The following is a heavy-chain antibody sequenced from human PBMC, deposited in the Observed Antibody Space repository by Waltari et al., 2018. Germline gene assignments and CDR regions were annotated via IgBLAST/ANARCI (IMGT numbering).Heavy chain of an antibody. J-gene: IGHJ1*01. Sequence: QVQLVQSGAEVKKPGSSVKVSCKASGRPFTSYCISWVRQAPGQGLEWLGGILGIFGTANYAQKFQGRGTITRDESTSTVYMELSSLSSDDTAVYYCARSESYYPEFFQYWGQGTLVTVSS. CDR2: ILGIFGTA. CDR1: GRPFTSYC. D-gene: IGHD1-26*01. V-gene: IGHV1-69*05. CDR3: ARSESYYPEFFQY.